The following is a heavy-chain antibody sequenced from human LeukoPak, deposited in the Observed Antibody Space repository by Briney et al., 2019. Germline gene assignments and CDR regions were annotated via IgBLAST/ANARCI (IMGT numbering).Heavy chain of an antibody. CDR3: ANEYCTNGVCPNYYYGMDV. CDR1: GFTFSSYS. CDR2: ISGSGGST. D-gene: IGHD2-8*01. V-gene: IGHV3-23*01. J-gene: IGHJ6*02. Sequence: GGSLRLSCAASGFTFSSYSMNWVRQAPGKGLEWVSAISGSGGSTYYADSVKGRFTISRDNSKNTLYLQMNSLRAEDTAVYYCANEYCTNGVCPNYYYGMDVWGQGTTVTVSS.